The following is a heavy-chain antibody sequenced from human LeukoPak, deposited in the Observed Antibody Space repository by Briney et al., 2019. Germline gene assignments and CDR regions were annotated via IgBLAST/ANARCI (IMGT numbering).Heavy chain of an antibody. D-gene: IGHD4-11*01. CDR1: GYTFTRYY. J-gene: IGHJ6*03. V-gene: IGHV1-69*06. CDR2: IIPIFGTA. CDR3: ARGTTVTTYYYYYMDV. Sequence: SVKVSCKASGYTFTRYYMHWVRQAPGQGLEWMGGIIPIFGTANYAQKFQGRVTITADKSTSTAYMELSSLRSEDTAVYYCARGTTVTTYYYYYMDVWGKGTTVTVSS.